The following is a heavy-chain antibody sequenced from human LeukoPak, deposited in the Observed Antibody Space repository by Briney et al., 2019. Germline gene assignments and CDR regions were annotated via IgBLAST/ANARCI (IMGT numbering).Heavy chain of an antibody. Sequence: SETLSLTCAVYGGSFSGYYWSWIRQPPGKGLEWIGYIYYSGSTKYNPSLKSRVTISVDTSKNQFSLKLNSVTAADTAVFYCAANSADYNTLGSSYKVWGQGTLVTVSS. CDR3: AANSADYNTLGSSYKV. CDR1: GGSFSGYY. D-gene: IGHD3-10*01. J-gene: IGHJ4*02. V-gene: IGHV4-34*01. CDR2: IYYSGST.